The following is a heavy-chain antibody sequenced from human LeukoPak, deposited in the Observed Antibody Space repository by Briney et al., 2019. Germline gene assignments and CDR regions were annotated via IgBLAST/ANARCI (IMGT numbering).Heavy chain of an antibody. CDR2: IYYSGST. CDR3: ARQIDGGYYNGYYFDY. CDR1: GGSISSYY. V-gene: IGHV4-59*01. J-gene: IGHJ4*02. Sequence: SETLSLTCTVSGGSISSYYWSWIRQPPGKGLEWIGYIYYSGSTNYNPSLKSRVTISVDTSKNQFSLKLSSVTAADTAVYYCARQIDGGYYNGYYFDYWGQGTLVTVSS. D-gene: IGHD3-22*01.